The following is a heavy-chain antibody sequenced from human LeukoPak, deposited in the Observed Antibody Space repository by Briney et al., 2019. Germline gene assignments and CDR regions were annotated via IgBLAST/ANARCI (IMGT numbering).Heavy chain of an antibody. D-gene: IGHD6-13*01. CDR3: ARDPRATRASIAAAGTADY. V-gene: IGHV1-18*01. J-gene: IGHJ4*02. CDR1: GYGFTSYG. CDR2: ISAYNGNT. Sequence: ASVKVSCKASGYGFTSYGIGWVRQAPGQGLEWMGWISAYNGNTNYAQKLQGRVTMTTDTSTSTAYMELRSLRSDDTAVYYCARDPRATRASIAAAGTADYWGQGTLVTVSS.